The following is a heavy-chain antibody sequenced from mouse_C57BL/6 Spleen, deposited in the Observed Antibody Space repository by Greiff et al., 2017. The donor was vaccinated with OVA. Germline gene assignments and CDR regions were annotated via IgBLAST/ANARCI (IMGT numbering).Heavy chain of an antibody. V-gene: IGHV10-1*01. J-gene: IGHJ3*01. CDR1: GFSFNTYA. CDR3: VSQSVGFAY. Sequence: EVQVVESGGGLVQPKGSLKLSCAASGFSFNTYAMNWVRRAPGKGLEWVARIRSKSNNYATYYADSVKDRFTISRDDSESMLYLQMNNLKTEDTAMYYCVSQSVGFAYWGQGTLVTVSA. CDR2: IRSKSNNYAT.